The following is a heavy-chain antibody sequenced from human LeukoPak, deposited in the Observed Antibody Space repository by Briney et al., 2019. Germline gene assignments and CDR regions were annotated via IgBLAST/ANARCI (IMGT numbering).Heavy chain of an antibody. CDR1: GGSISSSSYY. CDR2: IYYSGST. CDR3: ARGGIAARLPDY. J-gene: IGHJ4*02. Sequence: PSETLSLTRTVSGGSISSSSYYWGWIRQPPGKGLEWIGSIYYSGSTYYNPSLKSRVTISVDTSKNQFSLKLSSVTAADTAVYYCARGGIAARLPDYWGQGTLVTVSS. V-gene: IGHV4-39*01. D-gene: IGHD6-6*01.